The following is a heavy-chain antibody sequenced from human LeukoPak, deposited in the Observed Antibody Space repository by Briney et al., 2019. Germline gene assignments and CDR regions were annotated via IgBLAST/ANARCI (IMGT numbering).Heavy chain of an antibody. CDR2: ISAYNGNT. J-gene: IGHJ5*02. D-gene: IGHD2-15*01. CDR1: GYTFTSYG. Sequence: ASVKVSCKASGYTFTSYGISWVRQAPGQGLEWMGWISAYNGNTNYAQKLQGRVTMTTDTSTSTAYMELRSLRSDDTAVYYCAYVLGYCSGGSCYSATEFDPWGQGTLVTVSS. CDR3: AYVLGYCSGGSCYSATEFDP. V-gene: IGHV1-18*01.